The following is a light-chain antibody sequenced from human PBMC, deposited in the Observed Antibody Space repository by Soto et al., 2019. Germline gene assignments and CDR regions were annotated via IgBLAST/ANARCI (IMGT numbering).Light chain of an antibody. CDR3: LQRDNLYT. CDR1: QSVSTY. Sequence: DIVLTQSPATLSLSPGERATLSCRASQSVSTYLAWYQQKPGQAPRLLIYGASNRATGIPARFSGSGSRTDFTLTISSLEPEDFAVYYCLQRDNLYTFGQGTKVDIK. V-gene: IGKV3-11*01. J-gene: IGKJ2*01. CDR2: GAS.